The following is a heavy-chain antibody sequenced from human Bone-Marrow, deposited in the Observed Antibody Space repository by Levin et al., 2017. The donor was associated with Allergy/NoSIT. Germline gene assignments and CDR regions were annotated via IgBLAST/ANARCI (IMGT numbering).Heavy chain of an antibody. CDR1: GFTFSDFF. J-gene: IGHJ5*02. CDR2: ISTGSRTI. V-gene: IGHV3-11*01. D-gene: IGHD2-15*01. CDR3: TRAKRKDVGGSGWFDP. Sequence: SGGSLRLSCAASGFTFSDFFMSWIRQAPGKGLEWLSYISTGSRTIYYADSVRGRFTISRDNAQNSLYLQMNSLRAEDTAVYYCTRAKRKDVGGSGWFDPWGQGTLVTVSS.